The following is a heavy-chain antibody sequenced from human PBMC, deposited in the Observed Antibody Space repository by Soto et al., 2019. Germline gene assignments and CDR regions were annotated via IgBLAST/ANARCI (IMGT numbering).Heavy chain of an antibody. CDR2: IWYDGSNK. CDR1: GFTFSSYG. J-gene: IGHJ6*02. V-gene: IGHV3-33*01. Sequence: VQLLESGGGLVQPGGSLRLSCAASGFTFSSYGMHWVRQAPGKGLEWVAVIWYDGSNKYYADSVKGRFTISRDNSKNTLYLQMNSLRAEDTAVYYCAREAAAGTSSYYYYYGMDVWGQGTTVTVSS. D-gene: IGHD6-13*01. CDR3: AREAAAGTSSYYYYYGMDV.